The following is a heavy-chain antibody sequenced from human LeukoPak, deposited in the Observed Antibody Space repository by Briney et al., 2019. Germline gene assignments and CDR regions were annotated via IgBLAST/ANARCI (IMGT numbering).Heavy chain of an antibody. Sequence: ASVKVSCKASGYTFTGYYMHWVRQAPGQGLEWMGWINPNSGGTNYAQKFQGRVTMTRDTSISTAYMELSGLRSDDTAVYYCARGMTRYYYYMDVWGKGTTVTVSS. CDR3: ARGMTRYYYYMDV. CDR1: GYTFTGYY. CDR2: INPNSGGT. V-gene: IGHV1-2*02. J-gene: IGHJ6*03.